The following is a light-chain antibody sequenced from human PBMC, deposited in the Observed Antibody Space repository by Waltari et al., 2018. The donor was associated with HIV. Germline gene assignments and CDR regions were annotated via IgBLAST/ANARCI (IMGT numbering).Light chain of an antibody. J-gene: IGLJ1*01. CDR3: SSYTSSSTYV. V-gene: IGLV2-14*01. Sequence: QSALPQPASVSGSPGQSLTISCTGTSSEVGWITYVSWYQPHPGKAPKLMIYEVSTRPSGVSNRFSGSKSGNTASLTISGLQAEDEADYYCSSYTSSSTYVFGTGTKVTVL. CDR2: EVS. CDR1: SSEVGWITY.